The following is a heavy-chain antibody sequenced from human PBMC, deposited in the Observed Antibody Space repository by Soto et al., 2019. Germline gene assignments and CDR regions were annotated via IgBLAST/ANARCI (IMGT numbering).Heavy chain of an antibody. Sequence: SETLSLTCTVSGGSISSSSYYWGWIRQPPGKGLEWIGSIYYSGSTYYNPSLKSRVTISVDTSKNQFSLKLSSVTAADTAVYYCARSSWDYDFWSGYQFDYWGQGTLVTVSS. V-gene: IGHV4-39*01. D-gene: IGHD3-3*01. CDR2: IYYSGST. CDR1: GGSISSSSYY. J-gene: IGHJ4*02. CDR3: ARSSWDYDFWSGYQFDY.